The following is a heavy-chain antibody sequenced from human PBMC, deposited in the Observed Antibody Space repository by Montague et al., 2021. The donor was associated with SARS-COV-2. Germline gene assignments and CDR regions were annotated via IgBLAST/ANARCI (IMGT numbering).Heavy chain of an antibody. CDR2: ISYDGINK. CDR3: AGDPDYGDSVGIDY. D-gene: IGHD4-17*01. Sequence: SLRLSCAASGFTFSSYAMHWVRQAPGKGLEWVAVISYDGINKYYADSVKGRFTISRDNSKNTLYLQMNSLRAEDTAVYYCAGDPDYGDSVGIDYWGQGTLVTVSS. J-gene: IGHJ4*02. CDR1: GFTFSSYA. V-gene: IGHV3-30-3*01.